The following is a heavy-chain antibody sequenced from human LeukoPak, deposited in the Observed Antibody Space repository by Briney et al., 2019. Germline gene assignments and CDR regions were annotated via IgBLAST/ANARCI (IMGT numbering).Heavy chain of an antibody. Sequence: GGSLRLSCAASGFTFSSYGMDWVRQAPGKGLEWVAVISYDGSNKYYADSVKGRFTISRDNSKNTPYLQMNSLRAEDTAVYYCAKDLGDWSAVAGDYWGQGTLVTVSS. CDR1: GFTFSSYG. J-gene: IGHJ4*02. V-gene: IGHV3-30*18. D-gene: IGHD6-19*01. CDR2: ISYDGSNK. CDR3: AKDLGDWSAVAGDY.